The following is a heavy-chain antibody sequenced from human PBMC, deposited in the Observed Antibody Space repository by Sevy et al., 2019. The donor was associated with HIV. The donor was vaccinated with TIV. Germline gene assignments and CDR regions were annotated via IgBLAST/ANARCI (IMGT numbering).Heavy chain of an antibody. V-gene: IGHV3-48*02. CDR1: GFTFSSYS. Sequence: GGSLRLSCAASGFTFSSYSMNWVRQAPGKGLEWVSYISSSSSTIYYADSVKGRFTISRDNAKNSLYLQMNSLRDEDTAVYYCARDPNGELRYFDWILKPREGYYYYGMDVWGQGTTVTVSS. CDR2: ISSSSSTI. D-gene: IGHD3-9*01. CDR3: ARDPNGELRYFDWILKPREGYYYYGMDV. J-gene: IGHJ6*02.